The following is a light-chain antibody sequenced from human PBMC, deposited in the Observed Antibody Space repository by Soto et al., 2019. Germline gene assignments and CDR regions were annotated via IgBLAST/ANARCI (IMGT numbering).Light chain of an antibody. CDR1: QSISSW. CDR3: QQYNTYPWT. J-gene: IGKJ1*01. V-gene: IGKV1-5*01. Sequence: IQMTQSPATLSASVGDIFTITCRASQSISSWLAWYQQKQGKVPKLLIDDASSVESGVPSRFSGSGSGTEFTHTISSLQPDDFATSYCQQYNTYPWTFGQGTKVEIK. CDR2: DAS.